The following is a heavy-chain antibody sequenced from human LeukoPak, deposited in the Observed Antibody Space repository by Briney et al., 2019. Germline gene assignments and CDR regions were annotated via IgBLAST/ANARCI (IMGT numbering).Heavy chain of an antibody. CDR3: ARDRSSWYGGAVDY. J-gene: IGHJ4*02. V-gene: IGHV1-2*02. CDR1: GYTFTGYY. D-gene: IGHD6-13*01. CDR2: INPNSGGT. Sequence: GASVKVSCKASGYTFTGYYMHWVRQAPGQGLEWMGWINPNSGGTNYAQKFQGRVTMTRDTSISTAYMELSRLRSDDTAVYYCARDRSSWYGGAVDYWGQGTLVTVSS.